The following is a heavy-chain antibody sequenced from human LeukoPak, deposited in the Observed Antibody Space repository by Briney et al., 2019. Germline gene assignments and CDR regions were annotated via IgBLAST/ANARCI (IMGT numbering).Heavy chain of an antibody. Sequence: PSETLSLTCTVSGGSISSSSYYWGWIRQPPGKGLEWIGEINHSGSTNYNPSLKSRVTISVDTSKNQFSLKLSSVTAADTAVYYCARFGLGYDYGEIDYWGQGTLVTVSS. CDR2: INHSGST. V-gene: IGHV4-39*07. D-gene: IGHD4-17*01. CDR3: ARFGLGYDYGEIDY. CDR1: GGSISSSSYY. J-gene: IGHJ4*02.